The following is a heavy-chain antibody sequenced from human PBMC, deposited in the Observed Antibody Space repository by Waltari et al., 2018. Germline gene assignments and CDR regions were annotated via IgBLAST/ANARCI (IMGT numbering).Heavy chain of an antibody. CDR3: ARDGLLWFGEFPQNYYGMDV. CDR1: GFTFSSYA. D-gene: IGHD3-10*01. Sequence: QVQLVESGGGVVQPGRSLRLSCAASGFTFSSYAMHWVRQAPGKGLEWVAVISYDGSNKYYADSVTGRFTISRDKSKNTLYLQMNSLRAEDTAVYYCARDGLLWFGEFPQNYYGMDVWGQGTTVTVSS. CDR2: ISYDGSNK. V-gene: IGHV3-30*04. J-gene: IGHJ6*02.